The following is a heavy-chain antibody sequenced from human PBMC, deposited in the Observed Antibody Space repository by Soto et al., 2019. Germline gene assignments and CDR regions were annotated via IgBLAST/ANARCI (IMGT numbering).Heavy chain of an antibody. J-gene: IGHJ3*02. V-gene: IGHV1-69*02. CDR3: TLGSWSAEVFEI. D-gene: IGHD6-13*01. CDR2: IIPMFDIA. Sequence: QVQLVQYGVEVNKPGSSVKVSCKASGGSFSIYTIFWVRQAPGQGLEWMGRIIPMFDIANYAQNFQSRVTINADKATGTVYMEMISLRSDDTAIYYCTLGSWSAEVFEIWGQGTVVTGSS. CDR1: GGSFSIYT.